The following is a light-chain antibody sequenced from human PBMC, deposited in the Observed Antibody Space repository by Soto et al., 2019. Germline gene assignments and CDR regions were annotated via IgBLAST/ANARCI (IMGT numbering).Light chain of an antibody. Sequence: EIVLTQSPATLSLSPGERATLSCRASQSVSSYLAWYQQKPGQAPRLLIYDASNRATGIPARFSGSGSGTDFTLTISSLEPEDFAVYYCQQRSNWPPLITFGQGTRLE. CDR1: QSVSSY. CDR3: QQRSNWPPLIT. J-gene: IGKJ5*01. V-gene: IGKV3-11*01. CDR2: DAS.